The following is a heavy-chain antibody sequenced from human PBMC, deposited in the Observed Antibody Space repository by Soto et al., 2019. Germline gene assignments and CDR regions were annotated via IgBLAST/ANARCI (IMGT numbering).Heavy chain of an antibody. CDR3: ARAPTYSYGSGSPYYFYAMDV. J-gene: IGHJ6*02. CDR2: IYHAGSP. Sequence: QVQLQESGPGLVKPSGTLSLTCSVSGGSIRSSSWWTWLRQSPGKGLEWIGEIYHAGSPNYNPSFQSRVTISADTSENQFSLKLSSVTAADTAVYYCARAPTYSYGSGSPYYFYAMDVWGQGTTVTVSS. CDR1: GGSIRSSSW. D-gene: IGHD3-10*01. V-gene: IGHV4-4*02.